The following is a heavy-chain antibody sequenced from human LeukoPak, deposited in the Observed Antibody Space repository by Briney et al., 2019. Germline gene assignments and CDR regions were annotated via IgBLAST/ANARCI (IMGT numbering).Heavy chain of an antibody. Sequence: GGSLRLSCAASGFTFSSYGMHWVRQAPGKGLEWVAFIRYDGSNKYYADSVKGRFTISRDNSKNTLYLQMNSLRAEDTAVYYCAKAGILRYFDWLFPHYYYYMDVWGKGTTVTISS. CDR1: GFTFSSYG. J-gene: IGHJ6*03. D-gene: IGHD3-9*01. CDR3: AKAGILRYFDWLFPHYYYYMDV. V-gene: IGHV3-30*02. CDR2: IRYDGSNK.